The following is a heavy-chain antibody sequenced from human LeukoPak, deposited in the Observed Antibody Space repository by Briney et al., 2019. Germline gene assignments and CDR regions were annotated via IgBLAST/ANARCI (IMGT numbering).Heavy chain of an antibody. V-gene: IGHV1-8*01. CDR2: MNPNSGNT. CDR1: GYTFTSYD. J-gene: IGHJ4*02. Sequence: GASVRVSCKASGYTFTSYDINWVRQATGQGLEWMGWMNPNSGNTGYAQKFQGRVTMTRNTSISTAYMELSSLRSEDTAVYYCARGAPGIARSTTHVDYWGQGTLVTVSS. D-gene: IGHD6-13*01. CDR3: ARGAPGIARSTTHVDY.